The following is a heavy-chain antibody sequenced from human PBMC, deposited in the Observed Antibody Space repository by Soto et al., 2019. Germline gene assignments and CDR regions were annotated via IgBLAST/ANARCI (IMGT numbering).Heavy chain of an antibody. CDR1: GFTFSSYA. CDR3: AKAEGYCTNGVCYNAAFDI. Sequence: PGGSLRLSCAASGFTFSSYAMSWVRQAPGKGLEWVSAISGSGGSTYYADSVKGRFTISRDNSKNTLYLQMNSLRAEDTAVYYCAKAEGYCTNGVCYNAAFDIWGQGTMVTVPS. D-gene: IGHD2-8*01. J-gene: IGHJ3*02. CDR2: ISGSGGST. V-gene: IGHV3-23*01.